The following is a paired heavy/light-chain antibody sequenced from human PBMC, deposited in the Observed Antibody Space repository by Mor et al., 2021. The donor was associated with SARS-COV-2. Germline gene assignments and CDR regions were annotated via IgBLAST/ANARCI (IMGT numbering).Heavy chain of an antibody. CDR3: ATMNISRFHTIHN. Sequence: HLQLQESGPGLVKPSETLSLSCSVSGDSVSSTAYYWGWVRQPPGKGLEWIANIYYSGDTYYNPSLKGRVTTSLDKSKNRFSLRVESVTAADSAIYFCATMNISRFHTIHNWGQGTRVTVSP. V-gene: IGHV4-39*07. CDR1: GDSVSSTAYY. CDR2: IYYSGDT. D-gene: IGHD3-22*01. J-gene: IGHJ4*02.
Light chain of an antibody. CDR1: SLRNHY. CDR2: GKS. V-gene: IGLV3-19*01. CDR3: NCRDTTANRPYVV. Sequence: SSELTQDPAVSVALGQTVRITCQGDSLRNHYPSWYQQKSGQAPILVFYGKSHRPSGVADRFSGSSSGDTASLTITEAQAEDEADYYCNCRDTTANRPYVVFGGGTKLTVL. J-gene: IGLJ2*01.